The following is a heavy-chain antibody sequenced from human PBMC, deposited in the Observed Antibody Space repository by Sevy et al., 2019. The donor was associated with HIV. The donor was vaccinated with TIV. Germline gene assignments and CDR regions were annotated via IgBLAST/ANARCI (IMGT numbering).Heavy chain of an antibody. CDR3: AKEPSGSGNFDY. D-gene: IGHD1-26*01. CDR2: ISYDGSNK. J-gene: IGHJ4*02. Sequence: GGSLRLSCAASGFTFSSYGMHWVRQAPGKGLEWVAVISYDGSNKYYADSVKGRFTISRDNSKNTLYLQMNSLRAEDTAVYYCAKEPSGSGNFDYWGQGTLVTVSS. V-gene: IGHV3-30*18. CDR1: GFTFSSYG.